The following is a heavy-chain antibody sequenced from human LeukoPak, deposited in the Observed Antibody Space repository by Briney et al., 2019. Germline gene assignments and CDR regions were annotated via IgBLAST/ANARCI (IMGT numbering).Heavy chain of an antibody. D-gene: IGHD2-2*01. V-gene: IGHV3-21*01. Sequence: GGSLRLSCAPSGLTFSSYSMNWVRQAPGKGLEWASSISSSSSYIYYAESVKGRFTISRDNAKNSLYLQMNSLRAEDTAVYYCARDNADWYFDLWGRGTLVTVSS. CDR1: GLTFSSYS. CDR2: ISSSSSYI. CDR3: ARDNADWYFDL. J-gene: IGHJ2*01.